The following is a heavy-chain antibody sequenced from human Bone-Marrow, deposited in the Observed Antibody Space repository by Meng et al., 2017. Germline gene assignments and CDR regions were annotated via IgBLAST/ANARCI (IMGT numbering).Heavy chain of an antibody. CDR3: ARGGWWELRWGQYYFDY. CDR1: GGTFSSYA. V-gene: IGHV1-69*13. CDR2: IIPIFGTA. Sequence: SVKVSCKASGGTFSSYAISWVRQAPGQGLEWMGGIIPIFGTANYAQKFQGRVTITADESTSTAYMELSSLRSEDTAVYYCARGGWWELRWGQYYFDYWGQGTL. J-gene: IGHJ4*02. D-gene: IGHD1-26*01.